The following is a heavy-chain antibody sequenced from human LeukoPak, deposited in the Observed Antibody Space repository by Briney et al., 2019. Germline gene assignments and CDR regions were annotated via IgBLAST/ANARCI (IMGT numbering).Heavy chain of an antibody. V-gene: IGHV3-30*18. J-gene: IGHJ4*02. Sequence: GGSLRLSCAASGFDFSYYGMHWVRQAPGKGLEWVALISYDGSNQYYADSVKGRFTISRDNSKSTVFLQMSSLRPEDTAVYYCAKDKYYYGSGGDFDHWGQGTLVTVSS. CDR2: ISYDGSNQ. D-gene: IGHD3-10*01. CDR1: GFDFSYYG. CDR3: AKDKYYYGSGGDFDH.